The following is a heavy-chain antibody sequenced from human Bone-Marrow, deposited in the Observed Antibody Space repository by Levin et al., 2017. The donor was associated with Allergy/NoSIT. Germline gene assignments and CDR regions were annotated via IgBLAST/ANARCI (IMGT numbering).Heavy chain of an antibody. CDR2: INWSGGRR. Sequence: GGSLRLSCAASGSTFDDYGMSWVRQAPGKGLEWVSVINWSGGRRGYADSVKGRPTISRENANNCLYLQMNSLRVEDTALYYCARHRNTMNIHDGFDIWGQGTMVTVSS. D-gene: IGHD2/OR15-2a*01. CDR1: GSTFDDYG. CDR3: ARHRNTMNIHDGFDI. V-gene: IGHV3-20*04. J-gene: IGHJ3*02.